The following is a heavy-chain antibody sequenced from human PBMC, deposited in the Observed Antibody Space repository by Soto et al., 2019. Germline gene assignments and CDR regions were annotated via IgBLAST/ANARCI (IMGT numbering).Heavy chain of an antibody. D-gene: IGHD3-22*01. Sequence: GGSLRLSCAASGFTFSSYAMSWVRQAPGKGLEWVSAISGSGGSTYYADSVKGRFTISRDNAKNSLYLQMNSLRAEDTAVYCCAREAGAVIVVAEPDYWGQGTLVTVSS. CDR1: GFTFSSYA. J-gene: IGHJ4*02. V-gene: IGHV3-23*01. CDR3: AREAGAVIVVAEPDY. CDR2: ISGSGGST.